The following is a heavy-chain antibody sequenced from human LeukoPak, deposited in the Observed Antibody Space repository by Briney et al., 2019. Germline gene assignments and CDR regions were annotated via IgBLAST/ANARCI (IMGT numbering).Heavy chain of an antibody. CDR3: ARVIGGNYGGDY. CDR2: ISSSSSTI. V-gene: IGHV3-48*01. J-gene: IGHJ4*02. D-gene: IGHD4-23*01. CDR1: GFTFSSYS. Sequence: GGSLRLSCAASGFTFSSYSMNWVRQAPGKGLEWVSYISSSSSTIYYADSVKGRFTISRDKSKNTLYLQMNSLRVEDTALYYCARVIGGNYGGDYWGQGTLVTVSS.